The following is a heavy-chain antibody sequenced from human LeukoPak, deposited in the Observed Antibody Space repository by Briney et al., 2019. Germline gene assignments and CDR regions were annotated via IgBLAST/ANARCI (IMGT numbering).Heavy chain of an antibody. Sequence: GGSLRLSCAASGFTFSSYETNWVRQAPGKGLEWVSYISSSGSSYIYYADSVKGRFTISRDNAKNSLYLQMNSLRAEDTAVYYCARAEDGYNPVDYWGQGTLVTVSS. J-gene: IGHJ4*02. CDR1: GFTFSSYE. D-gene: IGHD5-24*01. CDR2: ISSSGSSYI. CDR3: ARAEDGYNPVDY. V-gene: IGHV3-21*05.